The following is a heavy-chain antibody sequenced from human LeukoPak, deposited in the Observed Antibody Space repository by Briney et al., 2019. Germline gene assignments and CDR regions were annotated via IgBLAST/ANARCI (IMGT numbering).Heavy chain of an antibody. CDR1: GGSFSGYY. Sequence: SETLSLTCAVCGGSFSGYYWRWIRQPPGKGLEWIGEMNHSGSTDYNPSLKSRVTLSVDTSKNQFSLKLSSVTAADTAVYYCARLVTMVRGVPTDAFDIWGQGTMVTVSS. CDR2: MNHSGST. CDR3: ARLVTMVRGVPTDAFDI. V-gene: IGHV4-34*01. J-gene: IGHJ3*02. D-gene: IGHD3-10*01.